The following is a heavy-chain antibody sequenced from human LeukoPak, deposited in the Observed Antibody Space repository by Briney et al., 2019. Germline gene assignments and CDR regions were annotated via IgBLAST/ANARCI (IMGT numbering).Heavy chain of an antibody. CDR1: GYTFTGYY. Sequence: ASVKVSCKASGYTFTGYYMHWVRQAPGQGLEWMGWINPNSGGTNYAQKFQGRVTMTRDTSISTAYMELSRLRSDDTAVYYCARVSDRGVTIDYWGQGTLVTVSP. CDR3: ARVSDRGVTIDY. CDR2: INPNSGGT. D-gene: IGHD3-10*01. V-gene: IGHV1-2*02. J-gene: IGHJ4*02.